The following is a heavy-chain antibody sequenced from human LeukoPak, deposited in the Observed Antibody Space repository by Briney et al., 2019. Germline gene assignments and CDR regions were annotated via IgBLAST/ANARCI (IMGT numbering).Heavy chain of an antibody. Sequence: SETLSLTCTVSGGSISNYYWSWIRQPPGKGLEWIGYISYSGSTISNPFLKSRVTISVDTSKNQFSLKLTSVTAADTALYYCARTKLYCSGGSCYSSLDYWGQGTLVTVSS. J-gene: IGHJ4*02. D-gene: IGHD2-15*01. CDR1: GGSISNYY. CDR3: ARTKLYCSGGSCYSSLDY. CDR2: ISYSGST. V-gene: IGHV4-59*01.